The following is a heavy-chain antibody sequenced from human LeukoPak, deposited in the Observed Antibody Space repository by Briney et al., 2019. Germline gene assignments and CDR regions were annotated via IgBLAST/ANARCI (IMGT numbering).Heavy chain of an antibody. Sequence: GASVKVSCKASGDTFSSYAICWVRQAPGQGLEWMGRIIPIFGTANYAQKFQGRVTITTDESTSTAYMELSSLRSEDTAVYYCASSRDGYNFDYWGQGTLVTVSS. CDR3: ASSRDGYNFDY. CDR1: GDTFSSYA. V-gene: IGHV1-69*05. D-gene: IGHD5-24*01. J-gene: IGHJ4*02. CDR2: IIPIFGTA.